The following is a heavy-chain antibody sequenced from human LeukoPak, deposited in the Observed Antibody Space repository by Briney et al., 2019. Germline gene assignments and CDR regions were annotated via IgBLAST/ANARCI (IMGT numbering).Heavy chain of an antibody. Sequence: SVKVSCKASGGTFSSYAISWVRQAPGQGLEWMGRIIPILGIANYAQKFQGRVMITADKSTSTAYMELSSLRSEDTAVYYCAWGPPTGFQHWGQGTLVTVSS. CDR2: IIPILGIA. D-gene: IGHD3-16*01. CDR3: AWGPPTGFQH. CDR1: GGTFSSYA. J-gene: IGHJ1*01. V-gene: IGHV1-69*04.